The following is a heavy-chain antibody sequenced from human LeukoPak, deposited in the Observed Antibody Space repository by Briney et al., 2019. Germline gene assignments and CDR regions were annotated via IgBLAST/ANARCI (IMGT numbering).Heavy chain of an antibody. Sequence: SETLSLTCTVSGGSISSGSYYWSWIRQPAGKGLEWIGRIYTSGSTNYNPSLKSRVTKSVDTSKNQFSLKLSSVTAADTAVYYCARQRGYSYGYVGAFDIWGQGTMVTVSS. V-gene: IGHV4-61*02. CDR2: IYTSGST. CDR1: GGSISSGSYY. CDR3: ARQRGYSYGYVGAFDI. D-gene: IGHD5-18*01. J-gene: IGHJ3*02.